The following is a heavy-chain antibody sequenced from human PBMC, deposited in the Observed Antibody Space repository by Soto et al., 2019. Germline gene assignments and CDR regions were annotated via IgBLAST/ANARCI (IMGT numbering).Heavy chain of an antibody. CDR1: GFTFSSYA. J-gene: IGHJ4*02. Sequence: GGSLRLSCAASGFTFSSYAVSWVRQAPGKGLEWVSAISGSGGSTYYADSAKGRFTISRDNSKNTLYLQMNSLRAEDTAVYYCAKAPTLRIFGYWGQGTLVTVSS. CDR3: AKAPTLRIFGY. CDR2: ISGSGGST. D-gene: IGHD3-10*02. V-gene: IGHV3-23*01.